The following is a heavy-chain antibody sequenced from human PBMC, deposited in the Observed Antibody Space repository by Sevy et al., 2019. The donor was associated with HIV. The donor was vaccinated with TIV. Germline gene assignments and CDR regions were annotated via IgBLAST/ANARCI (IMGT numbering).Heavy chain of an antibody. J-gene: IGHJ4*02. CDR1: GFTYS. CDR3: ASQRGGYERLYYFDS. Sequence: GGSLRLSCVASGFTYSMNWVRQAPGKGLEWVSYITDSSATIHYADSVKGRFTISIDNAKNALYLQMNTLRAEDTAVYYCASQRGGYERLYYFDSWGQGTLVTVSS. CDR2: ITDSSATI. V-gene: IGHV3-48*01. D-gene: IGHD5-12*01.